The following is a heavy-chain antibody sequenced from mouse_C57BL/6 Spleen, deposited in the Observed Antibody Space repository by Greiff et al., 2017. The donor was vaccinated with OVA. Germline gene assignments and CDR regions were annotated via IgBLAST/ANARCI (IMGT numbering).Heavy chain of an antibody. CDR2: IDPETGGT. V-gene: IGHV1-15*01. CDR1: GYTFTDYE. CDR3: TRYTSAWYSDV. J-gene: IGHJ1*03. Sequence: VKLMESGAELVRPGASVTLSCKASGYTFTDYEMHWVKQTPVHGLEWIGAIDPETGGTAYNQKFKGKAILTADKSSSTAYLELRSLTSDDSAVYYCTRYTSAWYSDVWGTGTTVTVSS.